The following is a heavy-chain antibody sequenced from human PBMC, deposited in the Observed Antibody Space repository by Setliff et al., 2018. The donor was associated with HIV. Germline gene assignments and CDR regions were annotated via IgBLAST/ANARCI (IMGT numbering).Heavy chain of an antibody. CDR3: ARGMASGWSRDTFDI. CDR2: INSDGSST. V-gene: IGHV3-74*01. CDR1: EFTFSSYW. Sequence: AGGSLRLSCAASEFTFSSYWMHWVRQNPGKGLVWISHINSDGSSTTYADSVKGRFTISRDNAKNTLYLQMNSLRAEDTAVYYCARGMASGWSRDTFDIWGQGTMVTVSS. J-gene: IGHJ3*02. D-gene: IGHD6-19*01.